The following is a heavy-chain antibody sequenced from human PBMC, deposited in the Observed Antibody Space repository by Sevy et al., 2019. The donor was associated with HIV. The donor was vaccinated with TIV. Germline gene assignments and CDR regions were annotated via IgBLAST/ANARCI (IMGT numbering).Heavy chain of an antibody. CDR2: IYDSGGT. CDR3: ARVGGSGVSDH. Sequence: SETLSLTCTASGGSISSYYWSWIRQPPGKGLEWIGHIYDSGGTNYNPSLESRLTISVDKSKNQFYLKMTNVTAADTAVYYCARVGGSGVSDHWGQGTRVTVSS. V-gene: IGHV4-59*01. D-gene: IGHD1-26*01. CDR1: GGSISSYY. J-gene: IGHJ5*02.